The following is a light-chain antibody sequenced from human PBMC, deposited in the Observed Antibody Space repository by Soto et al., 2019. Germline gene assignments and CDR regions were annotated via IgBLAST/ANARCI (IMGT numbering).Light chain of an antibody. CDR3: QQCGSSPET. CDR1: ESVADY. J-gene: IGKJ1*01. Sequence: EIVLTQSPGALSLSPGERATLSCWASESVADYLAWYQQKPGQAPRLLIYGATKRTSGTPDRFSGTGSETAFTLAISRLEPGDFAVYYCQQCGSSPETFGQGTKVEMK. CDR2: GAT. V-gene: IGKV3-20*01.